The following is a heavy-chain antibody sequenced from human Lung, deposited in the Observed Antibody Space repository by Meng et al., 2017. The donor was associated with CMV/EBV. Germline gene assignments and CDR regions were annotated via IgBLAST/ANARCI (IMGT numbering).Heavy chain of an antibody. V-gene: IGHV3-7*01. CDR1: GFTFSSYW. D-gene: IGHD3-3*01. Sequence: GESLKISCAASGFTFSSYWMSWVRQAPGKGLEWVANIKEDGSEKYYVDSVKGRFTISSDNAKNSLYLQMNSLRAEDTAVYYCARGDFGIDQYYFDYWGQGTLVTVSS. J-gene: IGHJ4*02. CDR3: ARGDFGIDQYYFDY. CDR2: IKEDGSEK.